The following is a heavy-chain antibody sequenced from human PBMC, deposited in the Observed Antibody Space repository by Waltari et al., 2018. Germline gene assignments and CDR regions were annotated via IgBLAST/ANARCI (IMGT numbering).Heavy chain of an antibody. J-gene: IGHJ3*02. Sequence: EVQLVQSGAEVKKPGASLKISCKGSGYSFNSYWIGWVRQMPGKGLEWMGVIYPGDSDTRYSPSFQGQVTISADQSISTAYLQWSSLKASDTAMYYCARRLYCSSTSCYPDAFDIWGQGTMVTVSS. CDR2: IYPGDSDT. CDR1: GYSFNSYW. CDR3: ARRLYCSSTSCYPDAFDI. D-gene: IGHD2-2*01. V-gene: IGHV5-51*01.